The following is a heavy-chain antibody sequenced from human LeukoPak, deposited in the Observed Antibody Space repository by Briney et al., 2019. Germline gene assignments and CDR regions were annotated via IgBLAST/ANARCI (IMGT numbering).Heavy chain of an antibody. CDR3: ARDRANVDIVGIGDY. CDR2: IWYDGSNK. CDR1: GFTFSSYG. D-gene: IGHD5-12*01. Sequence: GGSLRLSCAASGFTFSSYGMHWVRQAPGKGLEWVAVIWYDGSNKYYADSVKGRFTISRDNSKNTLYLQMNSLRAEDTAVYYCARDRANVDIVGIGDYWGQGTLVTVSS. J-gene: IGHJ4*02. V-gene: IGHV3-33*01.